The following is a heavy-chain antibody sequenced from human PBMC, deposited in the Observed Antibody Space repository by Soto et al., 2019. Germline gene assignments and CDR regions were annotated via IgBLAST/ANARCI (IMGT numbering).Heavy chain of an antibody. Sequence: QVQLQQWGAGLLKPSQTLSLTCAVYGGSFSGYYWCWIRQPPGKGLEWIGEINHSGSTNYNPSLKSRVTISVDTSKYHCSQKLSSVTASDTAVYYFAIIRKVVATIFDYWGQGTLVSVSS. D-gene: IGHD5-12*01. V-gene: IGHV4-34*01. J-gene: IGHJ4*02. CDR3: AIIRKVVATIFDY. CDR2: INHSGST. CDR1: GGSFSGYY.